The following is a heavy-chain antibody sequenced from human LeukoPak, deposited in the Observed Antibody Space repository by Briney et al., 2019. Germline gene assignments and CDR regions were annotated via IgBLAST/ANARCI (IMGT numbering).Heavy chain of an antibody. CDR3: ARDKGDDFDY. Sequence: PSETLSLTCTVSGGSISSSSYYWGWIRQPPGKGLEWIGSIYYSGSTYYNPSLKSRVTISVDTSKNQFSLKLSSVTAADTAVYYCARDKGDDFDYWGQGTLVTVSS. CDR2: IYYSGST. CDR1: GGSISSSSYY. D-gene: IGHD2-21*01. J-gene: IGHJ4*02. V-gene: IGHV4-39*07.